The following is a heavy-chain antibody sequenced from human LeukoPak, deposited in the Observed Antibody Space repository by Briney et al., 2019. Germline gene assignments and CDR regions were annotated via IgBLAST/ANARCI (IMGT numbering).Heavy chain of an antibody. CDR3: ARVGLDRRGYSGYEAFDY. CDR2: ISTSSSYI. CDR1: GFTFSSYG. Sequence: PGGSLRLSCAASGFTFSSYGMSWVRQAPGKGLEWVSSISTSSSYIYYADAVKGRFTISRDNAKNSLYLQINSLRAEDTAVYYCARVGLDRRGYSGYEAFDYWGQGTPVTVSS. D-gene: IGHD5-12*01. V-gene: IGHV3-21*01. J-gene: IGHJ4*02.